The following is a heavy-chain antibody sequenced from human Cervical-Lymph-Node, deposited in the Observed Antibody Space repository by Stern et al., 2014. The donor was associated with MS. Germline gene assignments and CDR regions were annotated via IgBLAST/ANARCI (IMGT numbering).Heavy chain of an antibody. D-gene: IGHD3-10*02. J-gene: IGHJ4*02. Sequence: QVQLVQSGAEVKKPGASVKVSCKASGYSFASYSFAFSYINWLRQASGQRLEWMGSMDPNSGETTHAQKFQGRVTMTRDTSTSTAYMELRSLRSDDTAVYYCTSLGSGVWGQGTLVTVSS. CDR1: GYSFASYSFAFSY. CDR2: MDPNSGET. V-gene: IGHV1-8*01. CDR3: TSLGSGV.